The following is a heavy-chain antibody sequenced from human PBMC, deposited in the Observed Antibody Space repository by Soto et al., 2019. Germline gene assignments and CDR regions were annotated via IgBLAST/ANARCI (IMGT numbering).Heavy chain of an antibody. D-gene: IGHD4-17*01. CDR1: GFTFGTYA. J-gene: IGHJ4*02. V-gene: IGHV3-23*01. CDR3: ARGPSYSDSYFDH. CDR2: IVGRGAST. Sequence: GGSLRLSCAASGFTFGTYAMAWVRQASGKGLEWVSTIVGRGASTYYADSVKGRFTISRDNSKTTLYLQMNSLRAEDTAVYYCARGPSYSDSYFDHWGQGTLVTVSS.